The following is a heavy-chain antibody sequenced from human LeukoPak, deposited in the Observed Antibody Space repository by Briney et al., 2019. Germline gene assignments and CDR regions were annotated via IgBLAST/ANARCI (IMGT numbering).Heavy chain of an antibody. CDR2: ISSSSSYI. J-gene: IGHJ4*02. V-gene: IGHV3-21*01. CDR3: ARKGIAVAGTRGYYFGY. D-gene: IGHD6-19*01. Sequence: PGGSLRLSCAPSVFTFSSYSMNWVRQAPGKGLEWVSSISSSSSYIYYADSVKGRFTISRDNAKNSLYLQMNSLRAEDTAVYYCARKGIAVAGTRGYYFGYWGQGTLVTVSS. CDR1: VFTFSSYS.